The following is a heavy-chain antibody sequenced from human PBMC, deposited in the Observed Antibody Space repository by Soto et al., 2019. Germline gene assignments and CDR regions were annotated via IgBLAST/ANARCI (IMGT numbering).Heavy chain of an antibody. V-gene: IGHV3-53*01. Sequence: GGSLRLFCAASGFTVSSNYMSWVRQAPGKGLEWVSVIYSGGSTYYADSVKGRFTISRDNSKNMLYLQMNSLRAEDTAVYYCERGYCSGGSCYYFDYWGQGTLVTVSS. J-gene: IGHJ4*02. CDR3: ERGYCSGGSCYYFDY. CDR1: GFTVSSNY. D-gene: IGHD2-15*01. CDR2: IYSGGST.